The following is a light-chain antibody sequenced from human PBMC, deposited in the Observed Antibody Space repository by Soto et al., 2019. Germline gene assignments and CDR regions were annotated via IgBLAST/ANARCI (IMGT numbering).Light chain of an antibody. V-gene: IGKV3-20*01. J-gene: IGKJ1*01. CDR2: GAS. Sequence: EIVLTQSPGTLSLSPGERATLSCRASESVSSIYLAWYQQKPGQAPRLLIYGASNRANGIPDRFSGSGSGTDFSLTITRLEPEDFALYYCQQYGRAWTFGQGTKVEIK. CDR3: QQYGRAWT. CDR1: ESVSSIY.